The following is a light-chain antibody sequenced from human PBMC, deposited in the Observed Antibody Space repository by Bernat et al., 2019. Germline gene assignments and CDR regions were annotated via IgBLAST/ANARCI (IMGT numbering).Light chain of an antibody. J-gene: IGKJ4*01. CDR3: QQYHNWPLT. CDR1: QSVSSSY. CDR2: GTS. Sequence: IVLTQSPGTLSLSPGETATLSCRASQSVSSSYLAWYQHKPGQAPRLLMYGTSSRATGVPARFSGSGSGTEFTLTISSLESEDFAVYYCQQYHNWPLTFGGGTRVEIK. V-gene: IGKV3-20*01.